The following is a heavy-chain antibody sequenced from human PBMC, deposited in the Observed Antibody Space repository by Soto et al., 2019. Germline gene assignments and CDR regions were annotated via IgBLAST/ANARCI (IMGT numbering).Heavy chain of an antibody. CDR3: AKDPYSGYDQSAFDI. V-gene: IGHV3-23*01. Sequence: EVQLLESGGGLVQPGGSLRVSCAASGFTFSSFAMSWVRQAPGKGLEWVSEISGSGGRTKYADSVKGRFTISRDNSKKTLHLQMNSLRAEDTAVYYCAKDPYSGYDQSAFDIWGQGTMVTVSS. D-gene: IGHD5-12*01. J-gene: IGHJ3*02. CDR2: ISGSGGRT. CDR1: GFTFSSFA.